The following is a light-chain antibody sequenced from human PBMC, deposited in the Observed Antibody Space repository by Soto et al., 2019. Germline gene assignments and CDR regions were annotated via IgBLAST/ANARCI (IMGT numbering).Light chain of an antibody. Sequence: EILLTQSPATLSLSPGERPTLSCRASQSVSSYLAWYQQKPGQAPRLLIYDASNRATGIPARFSGSGSGTDFTLTISSLEPEDFAVYYCQQRSNWPPITFGQGTRLDIK. CDR2: DAS. CDR1: QSVSSY. CDR3: QQRSNWPPIT. V-gene: IGKV3-11*01. J-gene: IGKJ5*01.